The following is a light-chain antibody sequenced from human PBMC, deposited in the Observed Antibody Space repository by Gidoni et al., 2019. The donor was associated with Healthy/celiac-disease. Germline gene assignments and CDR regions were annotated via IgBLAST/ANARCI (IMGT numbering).Light chain of an antibody. CDR3: QQRSNWRIT. CDR2: DAS. CDR1: QSVSSY. V-gene: IGKV3-11*01. J-gene: IGKJ5*01. Sequence: EIVLTQSPATLSLSPGERATLSCRASQSVSSYLAWYQQKPGQAPRLLIYDASNRATGIPARFSGSGSGTDFTLTISSLEPEDFAVYSCQQRSNWRITFXQXTRLEIK.